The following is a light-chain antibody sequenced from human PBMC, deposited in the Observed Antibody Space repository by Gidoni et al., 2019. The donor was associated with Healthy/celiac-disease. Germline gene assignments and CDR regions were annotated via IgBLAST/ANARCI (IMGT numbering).Light chain of an antibody. J-gene: IGKJ2*01. CDR3: KQYNNWPTYT. Sequence: EIVMTQSPATLSVSPGERATLSCRASQSVSSNVAWYQQKTGQAPRLLIYGASTRATGIPARFSGSGSGTEFTLTIRSLQSEDFAVYYCKQYNNWPTYTFGQGTKLEIK. V-gene: IGKV3-15*01. CDR1: QSVSSN. CDR2: GAS.